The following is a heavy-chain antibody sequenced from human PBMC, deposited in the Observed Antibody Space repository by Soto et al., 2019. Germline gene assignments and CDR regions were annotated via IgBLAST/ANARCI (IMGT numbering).Heavy chain of an antibody. J-gene: IGHJ6*03. D-gene: IGHD4-17*01. CDR2: ISGSGGST. V-gene: IGHV3-23*01. CDR3: AKDSRNSLGVYGGYYYYMDV. CDR1: GFTFSSYA. Sequence: GGSLRLSCAASGFTFSSYAMSWVRQAPGKGLEWVSAISGSGGSTYYADSVKGRFTISRDNSKNTLYLQMNSLRAEDTAVYYCAKDSRNSLGVYGGYYYYMDVWGKGTTVTVSS.